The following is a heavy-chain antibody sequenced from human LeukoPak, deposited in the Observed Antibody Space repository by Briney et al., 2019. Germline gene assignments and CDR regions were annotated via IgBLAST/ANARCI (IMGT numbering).Heavy chain of an antibody. Sequence: GGSLRLSCAASGFTFSSYGMHWVRQAPGKGLEWVAVISYDGSNQYYADSVKGRFTISRDNSKNTLYLQMNSLRAEDTAVYYCAKDVEYHDGSGSYLQPNYYYAMDVWGQGTTVTVSS. V-gene: IGHV3-30*18. CDR1: GFTFSSYG. CDR2: ISYDGSNQ. CDR3: AKDVEYHDGSGSYLQPNYYYAMDV. J-gene: IGHJ6*02. D-gene: IGHD3-10*01.